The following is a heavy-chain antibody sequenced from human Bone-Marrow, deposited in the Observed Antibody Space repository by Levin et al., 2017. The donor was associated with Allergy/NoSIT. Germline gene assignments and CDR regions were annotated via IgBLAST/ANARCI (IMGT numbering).Heavy chain of an antibody. CDR1: GYSISSGYY. CDR2: IYHSGST. V-gene: IGHV4-38-2*02. CDR3: ASWGYSYGYGFDY. D-gene: IGHD5-18*01. Sequence: SQTLSLTCTVSGYSISSGYYWGWIRQPPGKGLEWIGSIYHSGSTYYNPSLKSRVTISVDTSKNQFSLKLSSVTAADTAVYYCASWGYSYGYGFDYWGQGTLVTVSS. J-gene: IGHJ4*02.